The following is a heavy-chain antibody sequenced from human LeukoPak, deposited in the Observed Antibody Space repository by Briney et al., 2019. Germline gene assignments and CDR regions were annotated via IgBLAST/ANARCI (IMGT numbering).Heavy chain of an antibody. CDR2: IYTSGST. J-gene: IGHJ4*02. Sequence: KPSETLSLTCTVSGGSISSYYWSWIRQPAGKGLEWIGRIYTSGSTNYNPSLKSRVTISVDTSKNQFSLKLSSVTAADTAVYYCARARLRYSSGWYYFDYWGQGTLVTVSS. D-gene: IGHD6-19*01. V-gene: IGHV4-4*07. CDR3: ARARLRYSSGWYYFDY. CDR1: GGSISSYY.